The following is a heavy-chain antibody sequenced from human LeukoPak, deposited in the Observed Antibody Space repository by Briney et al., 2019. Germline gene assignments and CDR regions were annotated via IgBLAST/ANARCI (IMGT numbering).Heavy chain of an antibody. CDR1: GYTFTSYG. CDR2: ISAYNGNT. CDR3: ARDRRGWYGGGPLYYFDY. V-gene: IGHV1-18*04. D-gene: IGHD6-19*01. J-gene: IGHJ4*02. Sequence: ASVKVSCKASGYTFTSYGISWVRQAPGQGLEWMGWISAYNGNTNYAQKLQGRVTMTTDTSTSTAYMELRSLRSDDTAVYYCARDRRGWYGGGPLYYFDYWGQRTLVTVSS.